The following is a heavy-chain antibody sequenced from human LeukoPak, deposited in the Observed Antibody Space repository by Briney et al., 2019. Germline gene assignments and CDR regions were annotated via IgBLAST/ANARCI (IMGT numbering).Heavy chain of an antibody. Sequence: PSETLSLTCTVSGGSISSGDYYWSWIRQPPGKGLEWIGYIYYSGSTYYNPSLKSRVTISVDTSKNQFSLKLSSVTAADTAVYYCARAAARYGMDVWGQGTTVTVSS. CDR1: GGSISSGDYY. J-gene: IGHJ6*02. V-gene: IGHV4-30-4*01. CDR3: ARAAARYGMDV. CDR2: IYYSGST. D-gene: IGHD6-13*01.